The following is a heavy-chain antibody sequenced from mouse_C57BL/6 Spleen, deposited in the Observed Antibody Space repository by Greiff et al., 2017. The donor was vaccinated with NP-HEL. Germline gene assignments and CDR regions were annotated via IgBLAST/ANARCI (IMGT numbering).Heavy chain of an antibody. D-gene: IGHD2-4*01. V-gene: IGHV1-54*01. Sequence: VKLQQSGAELVRPGTSVKVSCKASGYAFTNYLIEWVKQRPGEGLEWIGVINPGSGGTNYNEKFKGKATLTADKSSSTAYMRLSSLTSEVSAVYCCGRGGLRGVRAMDYWGKGTTVTVST. J-gene: IGHJ4*01. CDR3: GRGGLRGVRAMDY. CDR1: GYAFTNYL. CDR2: INPGSGGT.